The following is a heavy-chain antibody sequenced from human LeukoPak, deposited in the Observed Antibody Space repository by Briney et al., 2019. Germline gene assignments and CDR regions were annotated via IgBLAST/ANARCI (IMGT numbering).Heavy chain of an antibody. CDR1: GYTFTGYY. V-gene: IGHV1-2*02. Sequence: ASVKVSCKASGYTFTGYYMHWVRQAPGQRLEWMGWINPNSGGTNYAQKFQGRVTMTRDTSISTAYMELSRLRSDDTAVYYCARGPSYSNYDYAAYYYYGMDVWGQGTTVTVSS. CDR3: ARGPSYSNYDYAAYYYYGMDV. CDR2: INPNSGGT. J-gene: IGHJ6*02. D-gene: IGHD4-4*01.